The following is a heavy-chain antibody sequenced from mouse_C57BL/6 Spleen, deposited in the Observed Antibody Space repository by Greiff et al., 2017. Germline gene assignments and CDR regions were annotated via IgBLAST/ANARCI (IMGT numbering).Heavy chain of an antibody. CDR3: ARGATGPYYFDY. V-gene: IGHV1-64*01. J-gene: IGHJ2*01. Sequence: VQLQQPGAELVKPGASVKLSCKASGYTFTSYWMHWVKQRPGQGLEWIGMIHPNSGSTNYNEKFKSKATLTVDKSSSTAYMQLSSLTSEDSAVYYCARGATGPYYFDYWGQGTTLTVSS. D-gene: IGHD4-1*01. CDR2: IHPNSGST. CDR1: GYTFTSYW.